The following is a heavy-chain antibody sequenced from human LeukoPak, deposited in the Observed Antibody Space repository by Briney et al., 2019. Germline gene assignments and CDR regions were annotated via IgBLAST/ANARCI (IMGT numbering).Heavy chain of an antibody. CDR1: GGSISSYY. CDR3: ARDTGYYFGSGNYLYYFDY. D-gene: IGHD3-10*01. Sequence: PSETLSLTCTVFGGSISSYYWSWIRQPAGKGLEWIGRMYTSGSTNYNPSLKSRVTISVATSKNQFSLKLSSVTAADTAVYYCARDTGYYFGSGNYLYYFDYWGQGTLVTVSS. CDR2: MYTSGST. J-gene: IGHJ4*02. V-gene: IGHV4-4*07.